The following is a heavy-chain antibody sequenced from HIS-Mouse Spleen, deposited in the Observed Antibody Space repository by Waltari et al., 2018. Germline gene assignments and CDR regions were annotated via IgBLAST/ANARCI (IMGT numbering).Heavy chain of an antibody. CDR1: GFTFSSYG. V-gene: IGHV3-33*06. Sequence: QVQLVESGGGVVQPGRSLRLSCAASGFTFSSYGLHWVRQVPGKGLEWVAVIWYDGSNKYYADSVKGRFTISRDNSKNTLYLQMNSLRAEDTAVYYCAKERDYGSGSYFDYWGQGTLVTVSS. D-gene: IGHD3-10*01. CDR2: IWYDGSNK. CDR3: AKERDYGSGSYFDY. J-gene: IGHJ4*02.